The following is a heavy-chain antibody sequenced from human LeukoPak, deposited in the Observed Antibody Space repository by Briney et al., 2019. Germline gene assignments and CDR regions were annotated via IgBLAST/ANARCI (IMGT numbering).Heavy chain of an antibody. V-gene: IGHV4-59*08. J-gene: IGHJ3*02. CDR2: IYYSGST. CDR1: GGSISGYY. D-gene: IGHD4-17*01. CDR3: ASRMTTVTTYAFDI. Sequence: SETLSLTCTVSGGSISGYYWSWIRQPPGKGLEWIGYIYYSGSTNYNPSLKSRVTISVDTSKNQFSLKLSSVTAADTAVYYCASRMTTVTTYAFDIWGQGIMVTVSS.